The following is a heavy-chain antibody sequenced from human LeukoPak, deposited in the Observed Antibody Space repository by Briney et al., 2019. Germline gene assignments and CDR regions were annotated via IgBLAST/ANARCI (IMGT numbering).Heavy chain of an antibody. D-gene: IGHD3-10*01. Sequence: GASVKVSCKVSGYSHTEVSMDWVRQAAGKWLEWMGGSDPEDGETIYAQKFQGRVTMTEDTSTDTAYMELSSLRSEDTAVYYCAYGSYEKTDAFDIWGQGTMVTVSS. V-gene: IGHV1-24*01. CDR1: GYSHTEVS. CDR3: AYGSYEKTDAFDI. J-gene: IGHJ3*02. CDR2: SDPEDGET.